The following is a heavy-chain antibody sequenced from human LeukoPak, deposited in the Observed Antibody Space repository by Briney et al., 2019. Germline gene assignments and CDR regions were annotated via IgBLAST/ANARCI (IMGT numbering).Heavy chain of an antibody. CDR2: ISYDGSNK. J-gene: IGHJ4*02. Sequence: GGSLRLSCAASGFTFSSYGMHWVRQAPGKGLEWVAVISYDGSNKYYADSVKGRFTISRDNSKNTLYLQMNSLRAEDTAVYYCAKSGVRGAVAGYFDYWGQGTLVTVSS. D-gene: IGHD6-19*01. CDR3: AKSGVRGAVAGYFDY. V-gene: IGHV3-30*18. CDR1: GFTFSSYG.